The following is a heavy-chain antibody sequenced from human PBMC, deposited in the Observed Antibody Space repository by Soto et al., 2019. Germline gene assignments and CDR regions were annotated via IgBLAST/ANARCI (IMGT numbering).Heavy chain of an antibody. V-gene: IGHV5-10-1*01. D-gene: IGHD3-10*01. CDR3: ARHPFYGSGQTGNFDY. Sequence: GESLKISCKGSGYSFTSYWISWVRQMPGKGLEWMGRIDPSDSYTNYSPSFQGHVTISADKSISTAYLQWSSLKASDTAMYYCARHPFYGSGQTGNFDYWGQGTLVIVSS. CDR1: GYSFTSYW. J-gene: IGHJ4*02. CDR2: IDPSDSYT.